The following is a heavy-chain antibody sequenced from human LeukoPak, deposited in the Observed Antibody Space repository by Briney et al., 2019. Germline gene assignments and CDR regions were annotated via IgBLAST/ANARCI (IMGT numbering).Heavy chain of an antibody. Sequence: PSETLSLTCTVSGASISAYSWSWVRQPPGKGLEAIGCIHYSGNTHCNPSLESRVTLSVDTSKNQFSLKLSSVTAADTAVYYCARHGRESRYFDWLLYYIDHWGQGALVTVSS. D-gene: IGHD3-9*01. J-gene: IGHJ4*02. V-gene: IGHV4-59*08. CDR2: IHYSGNT. CDR1: GASISAYS. CDR3: ARHGRESRYFDWLLYYIDH.